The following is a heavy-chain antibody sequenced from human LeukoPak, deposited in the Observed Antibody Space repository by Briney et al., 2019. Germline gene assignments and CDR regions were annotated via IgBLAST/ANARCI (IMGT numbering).Heavy chain of an antibody. CDR2: ISYDGSNK. CDR1: GFTFSSYA. V-gene: IGHV3-30*01. D-gene: IGHD3-10*01. J-gene: IGHJ4*02. CDR3: ARDLYYYGSGSCYPPGY. Sequence: PGRSLRLSCAASGFTFSSYAMHWVRQAPGKGLEWVAVISYDGSNKYYADSVKGRFTISRDNSKNTLYLQMNSLRAEDTAVYYCARDLYYYGSGSCYPPGYWGQGTLVTVSS.